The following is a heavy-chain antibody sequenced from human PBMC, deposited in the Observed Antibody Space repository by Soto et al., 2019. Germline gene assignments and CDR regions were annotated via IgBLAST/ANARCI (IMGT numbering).Heavy chain of an antibody. CDR3: ARRFLWYCDL. J-gene: IGHJ2*01. V-gene: IGHV3-33*01. CDR2: IWYDGSNK. CDR1: GFTFSSYG. Sequence: PGGSLRLSCAASGFTFSSYGMHWVRPAPGKGLEWVAVIWYDGSNKYYADSVKGRFTIPRDNSKNTLYLQMNSLRAEDTAVYYCARRFLWYCDLWGRGTLVTVSA. D-gene: IGHD2-21*01.